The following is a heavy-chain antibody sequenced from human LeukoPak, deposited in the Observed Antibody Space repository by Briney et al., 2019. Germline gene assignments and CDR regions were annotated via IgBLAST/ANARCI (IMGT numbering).Heavy chain of an antibody. V-gene: IGHV3-48*02. CDR1: GFTFSTYS. J-gene: IGHJ3*02. CDR3: ARDLNWAFDI. CDR2: IRSRTNTI. Sequence: PGGSLRLSCAASGFTFSTYSMNWVRQAPGKGLEWVSYIRSRTNTIYYADSVKGRFTISTDNAKNSLYLQMNSLRDDDTAVYYCARDLNWAFDIWGQGTMVTVSS.